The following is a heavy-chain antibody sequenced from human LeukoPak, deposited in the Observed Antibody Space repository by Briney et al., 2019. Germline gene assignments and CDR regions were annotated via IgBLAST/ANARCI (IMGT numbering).Heavy chain of an antibody. Sequence: ASVKVSCKASGYTFTGYYMHWVRQAPGQGLEWMGWINPNSGGTNYAQRFQGRVTMTRDTSISTAYMELSRLGSDDTAVYYCARDLGGHPEDIVVVPAAMLTDYWGQGTLVTVSS. D-gene: IGHD2-2*01. CDR3: ARDLGGHPEDIVVVPAAMLTDY. CDR2: INPNSGGT. CDR1: GYTFTGYY. V-gene: IGHV1-2*02. J-gene: IGHJ4*02.